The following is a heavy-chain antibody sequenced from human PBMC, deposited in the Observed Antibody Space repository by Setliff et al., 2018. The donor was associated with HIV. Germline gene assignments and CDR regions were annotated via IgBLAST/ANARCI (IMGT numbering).Heavy chain of an antibody. Sequence: SETLSLTCAVYGGSFTTSYWSWIRQPPGKGLEWIAEIDHTESRNYNPSLKSRVTISIDMSKNQISLKLSSVTAADTAVYFCAGRVWTPGGVISPFDYWAQGTLVTVSA. CDR3: AGRVWTPGGVISPFDY. CDR1: GGSFTTSY. J-gene: IGHJ4*02. V-gene: IGHV4-34*01. D-gene: IGHD3-16*01. CDR2: IDHTESR.